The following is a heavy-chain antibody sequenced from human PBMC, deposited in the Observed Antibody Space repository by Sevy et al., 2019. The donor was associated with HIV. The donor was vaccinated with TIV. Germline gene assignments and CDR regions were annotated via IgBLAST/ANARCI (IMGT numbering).Heavy chain of an antibody. CDR1: EFTVSSNY. D-gene: IGHD3-22*01. CDR3: ARAGAPYYDSSEGYYFDY. Sequence: GGSLRLSCAASEFTVSSNYMSWVRQAPGKGLEWVSVIYSGGSTYYADSVKGRFTTSRDNSQNTVYLQMNSLRAEDTAVYYCARAGAPYYDSSEGYYFDYWGQGTLVTVSS. J-gene: IGHJ4*02. V-gene: IGHV3-53*05. CDR2: IYSGGST.